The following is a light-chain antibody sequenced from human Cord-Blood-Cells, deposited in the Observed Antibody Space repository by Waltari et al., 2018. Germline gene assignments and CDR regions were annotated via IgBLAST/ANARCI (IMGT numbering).Light chain of an antibody. CDR2: GKT. J-gene: IGLJ3*02. Sequence: SSELTQDPAVSVALGQTVRITCQGDSLRSYYASWYQQKPGQAPGLVIEGKTTRPSGIPDRFSGSSSGNTASLTITGAQAEDEADYYCNSRDSSGNHLVFGGGTKLTVL. V-gene: IGLV3-19*01. CDR3: NSRDSSGNHLV. CDR1: SLRSYY.